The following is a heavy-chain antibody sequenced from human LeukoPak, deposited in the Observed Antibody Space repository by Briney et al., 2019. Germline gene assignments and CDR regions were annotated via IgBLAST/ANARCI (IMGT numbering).Heavy chain of an antibody. CDR3: TTFTCGRTTCYSEY. CDR1: GFSFSNVW. D-gene: IGHD2-2*02. J-gene: IGHJ4*02. V-gene: IGHV3-15*01. Sequence: PGGSLRLPCAASGFSFSNVWMSWVRQAPGKGLEWVGRIKSKSDGGKTDYAAPVKGRFTISRDDSKNTLSLQINSLKTEDTAVYYCTTFTCGRTTCYSEYWGQGTLVTVSS. CDR2: IKSKSDGGKT.